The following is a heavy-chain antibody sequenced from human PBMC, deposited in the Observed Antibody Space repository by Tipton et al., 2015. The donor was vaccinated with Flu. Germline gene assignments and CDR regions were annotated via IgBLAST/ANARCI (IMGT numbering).Heavy chain of an antibody. V-gene: IGHV3-23*01. CDR1: GFSFGTYA. D-gene: IGHD1-26*01. CDR2: ISGSGDDT. CDR3: AKVAGATTSEPMGY. Sequence: SLRLSCPASGFSFGTYAMSWVRQAPGKGLEWVSTISGSGDDTYCADSMKGRFTISRDNSRNTLFLLMNTLRAEDTAVYSCAKVAGATTSEPMGYWGQGTLVTVSS. J-gene: IGHJ4*02.